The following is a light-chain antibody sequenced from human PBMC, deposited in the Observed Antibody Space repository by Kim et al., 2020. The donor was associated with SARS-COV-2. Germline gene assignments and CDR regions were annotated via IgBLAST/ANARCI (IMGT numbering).Light chain of an antibody. CDR2: GAS. J-gene: IGKJ2*03. CDR3: QQYGSSAYS. V-gene: IGKV3-20*01. Sequence: EIVLTQSPGTLSLSPGERATLSCRASQSVSSYYLAWYQQKPGQAPRLLIYGASSRATGIPDRFSGSGSGTDFTLTISRLEPEDFAVYYCQQYGSSAYSCGQGTKLEI. CDR1: QSVSSYY.